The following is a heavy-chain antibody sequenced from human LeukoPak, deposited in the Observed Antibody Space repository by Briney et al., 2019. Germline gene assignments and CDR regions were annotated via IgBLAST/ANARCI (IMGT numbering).Heavy chain of an antibody. CDR3: AKAAVRGVIIAYDAFDI. V-gene: IGHV3-23*01. J-gene: IGHJ3*02. CDR1: GFTFSSYA. Sequence: GGSLRLSCAASGFTFSSYAMSWVRQAPGKGLEWASAISGSGGSTYYADSVKGRFTISRDNSKNTLYLQMNSLRAEDTAVYYCAKAAVRGVIIAYDAFDIWGQGTMVTVSS. D-gene: IGHD3-10*01. CDR2: ISGSGGST.